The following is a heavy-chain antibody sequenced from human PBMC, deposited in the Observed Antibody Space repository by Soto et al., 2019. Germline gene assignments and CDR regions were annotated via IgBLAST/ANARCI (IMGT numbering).Heavy chain of an antibody. CDR3: AKGGSSSWYLDY. D-gene: IGHD6-13*01. CDR2: SSGSGGST. Sequence: EVQLLESGGGLVQPGWSLRLSCAASGFTFSSYAMSWVRQAPGKGLEWVPASSGSGGSTYYADSVKGRFTISRDNSKNTLYLQMNSLRAEDTAVYYCAKGGSSSWYLDYWGQGTLVTVSS. CDR1: GFTFSSYA. J-gene: IGHJ4*02. V-gene: IGHV3-23*01.